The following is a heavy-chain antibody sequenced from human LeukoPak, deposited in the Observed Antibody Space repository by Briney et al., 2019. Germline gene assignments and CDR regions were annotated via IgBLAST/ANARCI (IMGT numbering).Heavy chain of an antibody. CDR3: ARLDGVWSGPYYKGYFEY. D-gene: IGHD3-3*01. V-gene: IGHV3-66*02. J-gene: IGHJ4*02. CDR2: IYSGGTT. CDR1: EFIVSDKY. Sequence: GGSLRLSCAASEFIVSDKYMSWVRQAPGKRLEWVSVIYSGGTTYYADSVRGRFTISRDNSKNTLYLLMNSLRAEDTAVYYCARLDGVWSGPYYKGYFEYWGQGTLVTVSS.